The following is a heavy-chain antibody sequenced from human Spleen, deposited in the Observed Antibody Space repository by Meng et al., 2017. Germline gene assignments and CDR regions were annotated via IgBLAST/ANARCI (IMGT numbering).Heavy chain of an antibody. CDR2: INHSGST. Sequence: SETLSLTCVVSGGSFSDYYWSWIRQPPGKGLEWIGEINHSGSTNYSPSLESRGTISVYTYKNQLPLKLTSMTTADTAVYYWARLVGAKNAASRDYDLDYWGQGRLVTVSS. V-gene: IGHV4-34*01. J-gene: IGHJ4*02. D-gene: IGHD4/OR15-4a*01. CDR3: ARLVGAKNAASRDYDLDY. CDR1: GGSFSDYY.